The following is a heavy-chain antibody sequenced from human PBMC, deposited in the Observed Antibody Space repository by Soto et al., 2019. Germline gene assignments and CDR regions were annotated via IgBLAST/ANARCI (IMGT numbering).Heavy chain of an antibody. CDR2: ISYDGFNK. CDR3: ARVKGYHVDY. CDR1: GFTFSNYG. J-gene: IGHJ4*02. Sequence: PGGSLRLSCAASGFTFSNYGMHWVRQAPGKGLEWVAVISYDGFNKYYADSVKGRFSISRDNSKKTVYLQMNSLSGEDTALYYCARVKGYHVDYWGQGTLDTVSS. V-gene: IGHV3-30*03. D-gene: IGHD5-18*01.